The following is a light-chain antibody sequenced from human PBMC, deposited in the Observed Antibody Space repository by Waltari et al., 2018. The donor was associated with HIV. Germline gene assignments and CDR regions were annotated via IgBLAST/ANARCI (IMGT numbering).Light chain of an antibody. CDR3: QQSYSRPPT. CDR2: AAS. CDR1: QSISTS. V-gene: IGKV1-39*01. Sequence: DIQMTQSPSSLSASVGDRVTITCRASQSISTSLNWYQQKPVKAPKVLINAASSLQSGVPTRFRGTGSGTHFTLTISNLQPEDFATYYCQQSYSRPPTFGPGTTVDVK. J-gene: IGKJ3*01.